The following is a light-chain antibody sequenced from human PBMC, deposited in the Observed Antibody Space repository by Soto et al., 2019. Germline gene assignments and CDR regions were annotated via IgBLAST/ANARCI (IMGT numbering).Light chain of an antibody. CDR3: QQYGSSPLT. CDR2: GAS. CDR1: QGVTSSF. Sequence: EIVLTQSPGSLSLSPGERATLPSRASQGVTSSFLAWYQQKPGQAPRLLIYGASSRATGIPDRFSGSGSGTDFTLTISRLEPEDVAVYYCQQYGSSPLTFGGGTKVEIK. V-gene: IGKV3-20*01. J-gene: IGKJ4*01.